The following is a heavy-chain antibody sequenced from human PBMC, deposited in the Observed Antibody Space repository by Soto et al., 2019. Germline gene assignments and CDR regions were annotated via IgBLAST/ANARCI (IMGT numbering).Heavy chain of an antibody. CDR2: LIVILGST. D-gene: IGHD3-22*01. J-gene: IGHJ4*02. CDR1: GGTFNSFA. V-gene: IGHV1-69*13. CDR3: ASGYYASSGYSIDY. Sequence: SVKVSCKSSGGTFNSFAFSWVRQAPGEGLEWMGGLIVILGSTNYAQKFKGRVTITADEASSTAYMEVSDLRSEDTALYFCASGYYASSGYSIDYWGQGTQVTVSS.